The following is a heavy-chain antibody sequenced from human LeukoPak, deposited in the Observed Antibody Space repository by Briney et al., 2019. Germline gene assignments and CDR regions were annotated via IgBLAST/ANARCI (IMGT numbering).Heavy chain of an antibody. Sequence: SETLSLTCSVSGGSIRSYYWSWIRQPPGKGLEWLGHIYSSGSTTDNPSLKSRVTISVDTSKNQLSLKLTSVTPADTAVYYCARFSTFRDSSGYYLDYWGQGTLVTVSS. CDR3: ARFSTFRDSSGYYLDY. D-gene: IGHD3-22*01. V-gene: IGHV4-59*01. J-gene: IGHJ4*02. CDR2: IYSSGST. CDR1: GGSIRSYY.